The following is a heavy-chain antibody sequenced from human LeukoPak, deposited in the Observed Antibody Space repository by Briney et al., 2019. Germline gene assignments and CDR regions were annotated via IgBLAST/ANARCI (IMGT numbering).Heavy chain of an antibody. CDR3: ARDWDYYDSSGYQPDY. J-gene: IGHJ4*02. V-gene: IGHV3-48*02. CDR2: ISSSSSTI. Sequence: TGGSLRLSCAASGFTFSSYAMHWVRQAPGKGLEWVSYISSSSSTIYYADSVKGRFTISRDNAKNSLYLQMNSLRDEDTAVYYCARDWDYYDSSGYQPDYWGQGTLVTVSS. CDR1: GFTFSSYA. D-gene: IGHD3-22*01.